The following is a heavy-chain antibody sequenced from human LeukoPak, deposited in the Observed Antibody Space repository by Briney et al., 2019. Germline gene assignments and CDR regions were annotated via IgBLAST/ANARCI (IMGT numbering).Heavy chain of an antibody. J-gene: IGHJ4*02. V-gene: IGHV3-11*05. CDR3: ARVICGGACYWPTYFDY. CDR2: ISSSSSYT. CDR1: GLTFSEYY. Sequence: GGSRRLSGAAAGLTFSEYYMSWIRQAPGKGLPCVSYISSSSSYTNYADSVKGRFTISRDNAKNSLYLQMNSLRAEDTAVYYCARVICGGACYWPTYFDYWGQGTLVTVSS. D-gene: IGHD2-21*02.